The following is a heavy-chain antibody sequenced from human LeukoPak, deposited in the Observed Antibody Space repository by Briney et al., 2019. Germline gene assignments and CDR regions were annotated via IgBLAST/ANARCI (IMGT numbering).Heavy chain of an antibody. CDR1: GFTFGSYS. Sequence: GGSLRLSCAASGFTFGSYSMNWVRQAPEKGLEWVSSISSSSSYIYYADSVKGRFTISRDNAKNSLYLQMNSLRAEDTAVYYCARIAARPTDYYYYGMDVWGQGTTVTVSS. V-gene: IGHV3-21*01. CDR2: ISSSSSYI. D-gene: IGHD6-6*01. J-gene: IGHJ6*02. CDR3: ARIAARPTDYYYYGMDV.